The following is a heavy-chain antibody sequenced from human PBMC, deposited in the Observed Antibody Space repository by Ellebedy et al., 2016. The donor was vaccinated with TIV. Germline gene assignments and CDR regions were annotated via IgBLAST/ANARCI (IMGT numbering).Heavy chain of an antibody. CDR1: GFTFSHYA. CDR2: ISPDAINE. V-gene: IGHV3-30*04. J-gene: IGHJ4*02. D-gene: IGHD5-12*01. Sequence: PGGSLRLSCEASGFTFSHYAIHWVRQAPGKGLDWVAVISPDAINEYYADSVKGRFTISSDDAKNSLYLQMNSLGAEDTAVYYCARDKVPRGFSGDDDPGKFDYWGQGTLVTVSS. CDR3: ARDKVPRGFSGDDDPGKFDY.